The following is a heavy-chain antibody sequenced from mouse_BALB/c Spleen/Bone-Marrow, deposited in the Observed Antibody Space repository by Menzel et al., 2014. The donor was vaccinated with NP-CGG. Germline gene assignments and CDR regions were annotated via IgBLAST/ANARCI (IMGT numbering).Heavy chain of an antibody. Sequence: MQLQESGAELMRPGASVKISCKASGYTFTNYWIEWVKRRPGHGLEWIGEILPGRGSPNYNEKFKGKATFALDTSSNTSYMQLSSLTSEDSAVYYCARKGALRAMDYWGQGSSVTVSS. CDR3: ARKGALRAMDY. CDR1: GYTFTNYW. V-gene: IGHV1-9*01. CDR2: ILPGRGSP. J-gene: IGHJ4*01.